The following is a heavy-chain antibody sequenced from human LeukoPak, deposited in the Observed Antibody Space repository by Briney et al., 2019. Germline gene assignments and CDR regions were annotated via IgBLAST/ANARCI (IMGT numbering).Heavy chain of an antibody. D-gene: IGHD6-19*01. V-gene: IGHV3-53*01. J-gene: IGHJ4*02. CDR2: IFSGGST. CDR3: ARDLKTSGWYGDFDY. CDR1: GFTFSSYA. Sequence: GGSLRLSCAASGFTFSSYAMSWVRQAPGKGLEWVSAIFSGGSTFYADSVTGRFTISRDNSKNTVYLEMNSLRAEDTAVYYCARDLKTSGWYGDFDYWGQGTLVTVSS.